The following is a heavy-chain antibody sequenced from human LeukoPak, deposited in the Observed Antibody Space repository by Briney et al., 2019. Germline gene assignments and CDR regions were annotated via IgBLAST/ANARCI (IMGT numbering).Heavy chain of an antibody. Sequence: ASVKVSCKASGYSFSGHYMHWVRQAPGQGPEWMGWISPNSGGTNYAQKFQGRVTMTGDTSISTAYMELRSLRSDDTAVYYCARDRPSPDGYSSGWPWGQGTLVTVSS. CDR2: ISPNSGGT. J-gene: IGHJ5*02. CDR1: GYSFSGHY. V-gene: IGHV1-2*02. CDR3: ARDRPSPDGYSSGWP. D-gene: IGHD6-19*01.